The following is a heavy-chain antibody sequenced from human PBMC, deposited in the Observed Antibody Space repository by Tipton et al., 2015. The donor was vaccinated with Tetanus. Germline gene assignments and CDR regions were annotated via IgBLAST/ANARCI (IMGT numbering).Heavy chain of an antibody. CDR1: GGSFSSSY. V-gene: IGHV4-4*07. D-gene: IGHD2-2*01. J-gene: IGHJ5*02. Sequence: TLSLTCTVSGGSFSSSYWTWIRQAAGKGLQWIGRIYGTGTTDYNPSLQSRVTMSIDTSKNQVSLKLTSVTAADTAFYYCARHVVEAVPRWFDPWGQGTLVTVSS. CDR3: ARHVVEAVPRWFDP. CDR2: IYGTGTT.